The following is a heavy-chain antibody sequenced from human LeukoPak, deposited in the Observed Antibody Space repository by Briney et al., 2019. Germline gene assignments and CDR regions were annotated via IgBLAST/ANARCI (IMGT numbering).Heavy chain of an antibody. V-gene: IGHV4-61*09. Sequence: SETLSLTCTVSGGSISSGSYYWYWIRQPAGKGLEWIGHIYTNGSTNYNPSLKSRVTMSVDTSKNQFCLKLSSVTATDTAVYYCTRGRGIWGQGTLVTVSS. CDR2: IYTNGST. D-gene: IGHD3-10*01. J-gene: IGHJ4*02. CDR3: TRGRGI. CDR1: GGSISSGSYY.